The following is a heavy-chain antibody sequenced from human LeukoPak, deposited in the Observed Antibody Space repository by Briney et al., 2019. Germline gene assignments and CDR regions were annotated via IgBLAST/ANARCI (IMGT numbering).Heavy chain of an antibody. Sequence: SQTLSLSRTVSGGSISSSSYYWGWIRPPPGKWLEWNGSIYYSGSTYYTPSLKSQVTISVDTSKNQFSLKLSSATAADTAVYYCARLQHYYYMDVWGKGTTVTVSS. V-gene: IGHV4-39*01. CDR1: GGSISSSSYY. D-gene: IGHD5-18*01. CDR2: IYYSGST. CDR3: ARLQHYYYMDV. J-gene: IGHJ6*03.